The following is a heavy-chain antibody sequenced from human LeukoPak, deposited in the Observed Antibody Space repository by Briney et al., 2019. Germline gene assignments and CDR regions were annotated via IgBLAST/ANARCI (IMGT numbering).Heavy chain of an antibody. CDR2: ISAYNGNT. J-gene: IGHJ4*02. Sequence: ASVKVSCTASGYTFTSYGISWVRQAPGQGLEWMGWISAYNGNTNYAQKLQGRVTMTTDTSTSTAYMELRSLRSDDTAVYYCARVARVRYGGYMSRSVELDYWGQGTLVTVSS. CDR3: ARVARVRYGGYMSRSVELDY. CDR1: GYTFTSYG. D-gene: IGHD5-12*01. V-gene: IGHV1-18*01.